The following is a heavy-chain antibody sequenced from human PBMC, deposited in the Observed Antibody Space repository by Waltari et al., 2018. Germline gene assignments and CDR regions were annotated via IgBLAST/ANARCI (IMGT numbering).Heavy chain of an antibody. Sequence: QVQLVQSGAEVKKPGSSVKVSCKASGGTFSSYAISWVRQAPGQGLEWMGRIIPIFGTANYAQKFQGRVTITADKSTSTAYMELSSLRSEDTAVYYCAREKVWLCMDYYYYGMDVWGQGTTVTVSS. CDR2: IIPIFGTA. CDR1: GGTFSSYA. V-gene: IGHV1-69*08. D-gene: IGHD2-8*02. J-gene: IGHJ6*02. CDR3: AREKVWLCMDYYYYGMDV.